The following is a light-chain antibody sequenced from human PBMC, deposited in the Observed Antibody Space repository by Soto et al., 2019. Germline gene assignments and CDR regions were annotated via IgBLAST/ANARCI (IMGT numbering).Light chain of an antibody. V-gene: IGKV3-20*01. CDR2: DAS. CDR3: QQYGSSPYT. J-gene: IGKJ2*01. Sequence: EIVLTQSPGTLSLSLGERATLSCRASQSVTNNYLTWYQQKPGQAPRLLIYDASSRATGIPDRFSGSGSGTGFTLTISRLEPADFAVYYCQQYGSSPYTFGQGTKLEIK. CDR1: QSVTNNY.